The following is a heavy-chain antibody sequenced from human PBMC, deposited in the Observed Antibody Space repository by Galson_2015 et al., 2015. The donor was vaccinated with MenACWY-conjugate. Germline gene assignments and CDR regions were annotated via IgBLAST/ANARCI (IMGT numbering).Heavy chain of an antibody. J-gene: IGHJ6*02. Sequence: SLRLSCAASGFTFSSYEMNWVRQAPGKGLEWVSYISSSGSTIYYADSVKGRFTISRDNAKNSPYLQMNSLRAEDTAVYYCARDRQPSIRYYYYGMDVWGQGTTVTVSS. D-gene: IGHD1-1*01. V-gene: IGHV3-48*03. CDR1: GFTFSSYE. CDR2: ISSSGSTI. CDR3: ARDRQPSIRYYYYGMDV.